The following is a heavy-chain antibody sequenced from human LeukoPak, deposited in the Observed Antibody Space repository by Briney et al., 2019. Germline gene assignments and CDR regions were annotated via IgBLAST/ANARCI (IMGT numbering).Heavy chain of an antibody. Sequence: PGGSLRLSCAASGFTFSSHEMNWVRQAPGKGLEWVSYISSIGSTIYYADSVKGRFTISRDNAKNSLYLQMNSLRAEDTAVYYCAREFRDIVVVPAAIPRYYYYGMDVWGQGTTVTASS. J-gene: IGHJ6*02. CDR2: ISSIGSTI. D-gene: IGHD2-2*01. CDR3: AREFRDIVVVPAAIPRYYYYGMDV. CDR1: GFTFSSHE. V-gene: IGHV3-48*03.